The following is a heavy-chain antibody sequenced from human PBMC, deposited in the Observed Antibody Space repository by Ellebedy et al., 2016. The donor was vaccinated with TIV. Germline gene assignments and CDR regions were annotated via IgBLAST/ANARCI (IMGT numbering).Heavy chain of an antibody. Sequence: GESLKISCVASGFTFSNYNMNWVRQSPGKGLEWVSSIRSTGNDKYYAESVKGRFTISRDNAQNTLFLQMNSLRVEDTAVYYCARGWSTPDSWGQGTLVIVSS. CDR3: ARGWSTPDS. CDR2: IRSTGNDK. J-gene: IGHJ4*02. CDR1: GFTFSNYN. D-gene: IGHD2-15*01. V-gene: IGHV3-21*06.